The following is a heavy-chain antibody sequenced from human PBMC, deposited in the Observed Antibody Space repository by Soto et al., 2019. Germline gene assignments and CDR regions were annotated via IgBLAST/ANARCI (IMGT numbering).Heavy chain of an antibody. D-gene: IGHD6-13*01. CDR3: VRDSSSWFYYYYGMDV. J-gene: IGHJ6*02. CDR1: GYICTNFG. Sequence: QVQLKQSGPEVRKPGASVRVSCKSSGYICTNFGISWVRQAPGQGLERMGWISGYNDNTHDAQKIQGRVSMTTDTSTGTAYMDLRSLRSDDTAIYYCVRDSSSWFYYYYGMDVWGQGTTVTVSS. CDR2: ISGYNDNT. V-gene: IGHV1-18*01.